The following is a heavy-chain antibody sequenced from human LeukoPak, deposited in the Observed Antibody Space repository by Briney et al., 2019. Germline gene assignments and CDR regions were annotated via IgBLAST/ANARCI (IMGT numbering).Heavy chain of an antibody. CDR2: INHSGST. CDR1: GGSFSGYY. Sequence: SETLSLTCAVYGGSFSGYYWSWIRQPPGKGLEWIGEINHSGSTNYNPSLKSRVTISVDTSKNQFSLKLSSVTAADTAVYYCARVYGPGVRYYYYYMDIWGKGTTVTVSS. J-gene: IGHJ6*03. CDR3: ARVYGPGVRYYYYYMDI. V-gene: IGHV4-34*01. D-gene: IGHD3-10*01.